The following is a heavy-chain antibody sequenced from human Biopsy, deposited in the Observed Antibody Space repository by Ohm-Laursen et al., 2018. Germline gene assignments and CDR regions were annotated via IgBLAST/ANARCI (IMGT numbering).Heavy chain of an antibody. CDR3: VRELLPPGVGGPWLDS. V-gene: IGHV3-21*06. CDR1: VVTLRGYG. CDR2: INASSNYI. J-gene: IGHJ5*01. D-gene: IGHD3-16*01. Sequence: SLRLSCSASVVTLRGYGLYWVRQAPRTGLEWVSSINASSNYIYYADSVKGRFTVSRDNTKNTLYLQMNSLRAADTAIFFCVRELLPPGVGGPWLDSWGQGTPVTVSS.